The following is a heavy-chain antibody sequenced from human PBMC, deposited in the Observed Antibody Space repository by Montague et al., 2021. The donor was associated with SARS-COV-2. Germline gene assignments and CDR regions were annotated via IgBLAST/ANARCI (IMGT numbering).Heavy chain of an antibody. J-gene: IGHJ3*02. D-gene: IGHD2-2*01. Sequence: SETLSLTCTVSGGSIGTGYYFWSWIRQSPGKGLEWLGTVFYRGNTYYNPSLKSRVTISVDTSTNQFSLKLTSVTVAETAIYFCARRNYCSSSSCYNGGFDTWGQGAVVTASS. CDR1: GGSIGTGYYF. CDR3: ARRNYCSSSSCYNGGFDT. CDR2: VFYRGNT. V-gene: IGHV4-39*01.